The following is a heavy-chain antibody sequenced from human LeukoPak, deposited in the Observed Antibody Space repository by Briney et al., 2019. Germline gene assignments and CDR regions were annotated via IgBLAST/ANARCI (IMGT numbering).Heavy chain of an antibody. V-gene: IGHV1-69*04. Sequence: SVKVSCKDSGGTFTSYAMSWVRQAPGQGLEWMGRIIPIPEIANYAQKFQGGVAITADRPTHTVFLELTNLTSDDTAVYYCGRGPGYSGVWGQGTLVTVSS. D-gene: IGHD5-12*01. CDR2: IIPIPEIA. CDR3: GRGPGYSGV. J-gene: IGHJ4*02. CDR1: GGTFTSYA.